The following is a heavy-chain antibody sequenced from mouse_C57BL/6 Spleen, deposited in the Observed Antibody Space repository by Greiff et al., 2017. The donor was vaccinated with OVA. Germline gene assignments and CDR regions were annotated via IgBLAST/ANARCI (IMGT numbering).Heavy chain of an antibody. D-gene: IGHD1-1*01. Sequence: EVKLMESGPGLVKPSQSLSLTCSVTGYSITSGYYWNWIRQFPGNKLEWMGYISYDGSNNYNPSLKNRIAITRDTSKNQFFLKLNSVTTEDTATYYCAREATVVARDAMDYWGQGTSVTVSS. J-gene: IGHJ4*01. CDR2: ISYDGSN. CDR1: GYSITSGYY. V-gene: IGHV3-6*01. CDR3: AREATVVARDAMDY.